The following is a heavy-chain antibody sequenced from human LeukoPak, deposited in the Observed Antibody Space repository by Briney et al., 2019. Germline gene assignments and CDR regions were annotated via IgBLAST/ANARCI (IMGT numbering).Heavy chain of an antibody. D-gene: IGHD3-9*01. J-gene: IGHJ4*02. V-gene: IGHV1-69*06. Sequence: GSSVKVSCKASGGTFSSYAISWVRQAPGQGLEWMGGIIPIFGTANYAQKFQGRVTITADKSTSTAYMELSSLRSEDTAVYYCAGVRSLRYFDWPYDYWGQGTLVTVSS. CDR1: GGTFSSYA. CDR2: IIPIFGTA. CDR3: AGVRSLRYFDWPYDY.